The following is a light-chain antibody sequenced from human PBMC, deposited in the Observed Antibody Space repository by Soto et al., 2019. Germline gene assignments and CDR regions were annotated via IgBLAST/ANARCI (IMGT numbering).Light chain of an antibody. J-gene: IGKJ1*01. V-gene: IGKV1-5*03. CDR3: QHYNNYSEE. CDR1: QTISSW. CDR2: KAS. Sequence: DIQMTQSPSTLSGSVGDRVTITCRASQTISSWLAWYQQKTGKAPKLLIYKASTLKSGVPSRFRGSGSGTEFTLTISSLQRDDFATYYCQHYNNYSEEFGQGTQVEFK.